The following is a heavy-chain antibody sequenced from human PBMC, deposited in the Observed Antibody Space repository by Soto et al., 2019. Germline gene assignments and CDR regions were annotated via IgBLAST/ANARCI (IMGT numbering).Heavy chain of an antibody. CDR3: ARHSQPPGGMDV. CDR2: INPLGGST. CDR1: GYTFTTYY. J-gene: IGHJ6*02. Sequence: ASVKVSCKASGYTFTTYYMHWVRQAPGQGPEWMGIINPLGGSTSYAQKFQNRITMTRDTSTSTVYMELSSLRSDDTAVYYCARHSQPPGGMDVWGQGTTVTVSS. V-gene: IGHV1-46*01. D-gene: IGHD1-26*01.